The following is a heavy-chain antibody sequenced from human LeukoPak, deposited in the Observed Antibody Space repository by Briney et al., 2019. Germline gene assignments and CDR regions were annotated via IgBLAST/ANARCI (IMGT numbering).Heavy chain of an antibody. CDR3: ARGQGLRNYYGSGSYSNWSAP. Sequence: NPAETLSLTCTVSCGSISIYYGSWIRHPPGKGLEGIGYIYHRGSTNYNPSLKSRVTISVDTSKNQFSLKLSSVTAADTAVYYCARGQGLRNYYGSGSYSNWSAPWGQGTLVTVSS. CDR1: CGSISIYY. D-gene: IGHD3-10*01. J-gene: IGHJ5*02. CDR2: IYHRGST. V-gene: IGHV4-59*01.